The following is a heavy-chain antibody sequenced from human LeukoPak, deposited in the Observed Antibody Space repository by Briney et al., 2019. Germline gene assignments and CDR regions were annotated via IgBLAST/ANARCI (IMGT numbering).Heavy chain of an antibody. J-gene: IGHJ4*02. CDR2: ISYDGSDK. V-gene: IGHV3-30-3*01. Sequence: GGSLRLSCAASGFTFSSYAMHWVRQAPGKGLEWVAVISYDGSDKYYADSVKGRFTISRDNSKNTLYLQMSSLRAEDTAVYYCARVAVAGTPEFDYWGQGTLVTVSS. D-gene: IGHD6-19*01. CDR1: GFTFSSYA. CDR3: ARVAVAGTPEFDY.